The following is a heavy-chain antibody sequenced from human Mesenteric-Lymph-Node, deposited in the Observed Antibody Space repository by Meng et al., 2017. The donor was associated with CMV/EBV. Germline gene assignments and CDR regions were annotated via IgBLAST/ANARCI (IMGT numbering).Heavy chain of an antibody. D-gene: IGHD3-22*01. CDR3: ARPGEDYYDSSGDCLFDY. J-gene: IGHJ4*02. Sequence: ASVKVSCKTSGYTFTSYGISWVRQAPGQGLEWMGWISAYNGNTNYAQKLQGRVTMTTDTSTSTAYMELRSLRSDDTAVYYCARPGEDYYDSSGDCLFDYWGQGTLVTVSS. CDR2: ISAYNGNT. V-gene: IGHV1-18*01. CDR1: GYTFTSYG.